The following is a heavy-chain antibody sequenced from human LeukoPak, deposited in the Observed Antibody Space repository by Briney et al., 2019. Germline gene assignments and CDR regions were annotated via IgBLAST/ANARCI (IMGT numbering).Heavy chain of an antibody. Sequence: ALVKVSCKASGYTFTSCDINWVRQATGQGLEWMGWMNPNSGNTGYAQKFQGRATVTRNTSISTAYMELSSLRSEDTAVYYCARGEPIVVVPAAIGRTDYYYGMDVWGQGTTVTVSS. CDR2: MNPNSGNT. CDR1: GYTFTSCD. CDR3: ARGEPIVVVPAAIGRTDYYYGMDV. V-gene: IGHV1-8*01. J-gene: IGHJ6*02. D-gene: IGHD2-2*01.